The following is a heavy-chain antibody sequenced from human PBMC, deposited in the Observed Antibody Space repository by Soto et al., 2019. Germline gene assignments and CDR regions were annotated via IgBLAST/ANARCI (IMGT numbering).Heavy chain of an antibody. D-gene: IGHD2-15*01. CDR3: AKSDGGYYFDY. CDR1: GDSIISGGYY. CDR2: IYYSGTT. Sequence: QVQLQESGPGLVKPSQTLCLSCAVSGDSIISGGYYWSWIRQHPGKGLEWIGYIYYSGTTYYNPSLKSRVTISVDTSKNQFSLELRSVTAADTALYYCAKSDGGYYFDYWVQATLVTVS. V-gene: IGHV4-31*11. J-gene: IGHJ4*02.